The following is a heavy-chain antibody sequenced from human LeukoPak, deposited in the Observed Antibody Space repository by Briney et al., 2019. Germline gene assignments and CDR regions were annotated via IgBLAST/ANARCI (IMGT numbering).Heavy chain of an antibody. CDR2: INPDSGGT. CDR1: AYTFTGYY. V-gene: IGHV1-2*02. J-gene: IGHJ4*02. Sequence: ASVKVSCKASAYTFTGYYMHWVRPAPGQGLEWMGWINPDSGGTNYAQKFQGRVTMTRDTSISTACMEVSRLRSDDTAVYYCAREDSGWYGNFDYWGQGTLVTVSS. D-gene: IGHD6-19*01. CDR3: AREDSGWYGNFDY.